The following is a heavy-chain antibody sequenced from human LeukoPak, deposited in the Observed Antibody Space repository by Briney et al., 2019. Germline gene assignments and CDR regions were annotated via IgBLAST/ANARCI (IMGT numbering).Heavy chain of an antibody. CDR1: GGSISSYY. CDR3: ARGYYDSSGYYPVQLPADC. J-gene: IGHJ4*02. V-gene: IGHV4-59*01. CDR2: IYYSGST. D-gene: IGHD3-22*01. Sequence: SETLSLTCTVSGGSISSYYWSWIRQPPGKGLEWIGYIYYSGSTNYNPSLKSRVTISVDTSKNQFSLKLSSVTAADTAVYYCARGYYDSSGYYPVQLPADCWGQGTLVTVSS.